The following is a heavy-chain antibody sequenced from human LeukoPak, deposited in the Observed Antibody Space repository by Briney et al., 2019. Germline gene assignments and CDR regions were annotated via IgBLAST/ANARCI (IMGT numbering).Heavy chain of an antibody. J-gene: IGHJ5*02. V-gene: IGHV1-2*02. CDR2: INPNSGGT. CDR3: ARGGWYYDSSGRNWFDP. CDR1: GYTFTGYY. D-gene: IGHD3-22*01. Sequence: ASVKVSCKASGYTFTGYYMHWVRQAPGQGLEWMGWINPNSGGTNYAQKFQGRVTMTRDTSISTAYMELSRLRSDDTAVYYCARGGWYYDSSGRNWFDPWGQGTLVTVSS.